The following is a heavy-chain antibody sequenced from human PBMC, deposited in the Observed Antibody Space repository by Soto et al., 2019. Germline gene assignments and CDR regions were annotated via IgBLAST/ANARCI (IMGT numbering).Heavy chain of an antibody. CDR3: AKQKYFGSRSSFYYYKSGL. V-gene: IGHV5-51*01. CDR1: GYFFSTNW. Sequence: GASLKISCKASGYFFSTNWIAWFRHVPGKGLERMGSILPAASDIGYNPSVQGTGTITVDKAFYTAYRRWSSQNATDTATFYCAKQKYFGSRSSFYYYKSGLWGQETTVTVSS. D-gene: IGHD3-10*01. J-gene: IGHJ6*02. CDR2: ILPAASDI.